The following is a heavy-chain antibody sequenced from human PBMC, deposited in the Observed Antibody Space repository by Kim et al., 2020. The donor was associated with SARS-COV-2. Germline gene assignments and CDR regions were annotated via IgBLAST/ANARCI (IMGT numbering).Heavy chain of an antibody. CDR3: ARTDYGEGDWFDP. CDR1: GGSISNYY. J-gene: IGHJ5*02. V-gene: IGHV4-59*01. CDR2: IYYSGTT. D-gene: IGHD4-17*01. Sequence: SETLSLTCTVSGGSISNYYWIWIRQPPGKGLEWIGYIYYSGTTNYNPSLKSRLTISVDTSKNQFSLKLSSVTAADTAVYYCARTDYGEGDWFDPWGQGTLVTVSS.